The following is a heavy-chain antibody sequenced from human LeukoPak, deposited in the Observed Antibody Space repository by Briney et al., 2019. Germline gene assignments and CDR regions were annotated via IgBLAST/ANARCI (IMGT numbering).Heavy chain of an antibody. D-gene: IGHD3-3*01. CDR3: ARGIGYYDFWSGTGGDAFDI. CDR2: ISAYNGNT. Sequence: VASVKVSCKASGGTFSSYAISWVRQAPGQGLEWMGWISAYNGNTNYAQKLQGRVTMTTDTSTSTAYMELRSLRSDDTAVYYCARGIGYYDFWSGTGGDAFDIWGQGTMVTVSS. J-gene: IGHJ3*02. CDR1: GGTFSSYA. V-gene: IGHV1-18*01.